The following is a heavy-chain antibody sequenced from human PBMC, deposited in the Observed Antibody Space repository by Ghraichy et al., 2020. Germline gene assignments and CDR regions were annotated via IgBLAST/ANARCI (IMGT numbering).Heavy chain of an antibody. V-gene: IGHV3-11*06. J-gene: IGHJ3*02. CDR1: GFTFSDYY. CDR2: ISSSSSYT. Sequence: GGSLRLSCAASGFTFSDYYMSWIRQAPGKGLEWVSYISSSSSYTNYADSVKGRFTISRDNAKNSLYLQMNSLRAEDTAVYYCARGPPAAAGVDAFDIWGQGTMVTVSS. D-gene: IGHD6-13*01. CDR3: ARGPPAAAGVDAFDI.